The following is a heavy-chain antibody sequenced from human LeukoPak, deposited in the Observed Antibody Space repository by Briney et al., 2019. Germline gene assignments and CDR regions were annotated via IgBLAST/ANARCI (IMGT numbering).Heavy chain of an antibody. CDR3: AKGGLLVVVPAAIGNY. J-gene: IGHJ4*02. CDR2: ISGSGGST. D-gene: IGHD2-2*02. Sequence: GGSLRLSCAASGFTFSSYAMSWVRQAPGKGLEWVSAISGSGGSTYYADSVKGRFTISRDNSKNTLYLQMNSLRAEDTAVYYCAKGGLLVVVPAAIGNYWGQGTLVTVSS. CDR1: GFTFSSYA. V-gene: IGHV3-23*01.